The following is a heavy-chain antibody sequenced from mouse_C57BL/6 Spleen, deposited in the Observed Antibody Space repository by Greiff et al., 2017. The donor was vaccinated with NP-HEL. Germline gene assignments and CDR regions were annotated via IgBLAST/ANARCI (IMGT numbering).Heavy chain of an antibody. D-gene: IGHD6-5*01. J-gene: IGHJ4*01. Sequence: EVKLVESGGDLVKPGGSLKLSCAASGFTFSSYGMSWVRQTPDKRLEWVATISSGGSYTYYPDSVKGRFTISRDNAKNNLYLQMSSLKSEDTAMYYCARRPYVDYAMDYWGQGTSVTVSS. CDR2: ISSGGSYT. V-gene: IGHV5-6*02. CDR1: GFTFSSYG. CDR3: ARRPYVDYAMDY.